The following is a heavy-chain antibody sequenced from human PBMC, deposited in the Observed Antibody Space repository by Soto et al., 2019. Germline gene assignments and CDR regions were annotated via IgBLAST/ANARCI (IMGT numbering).Heavy chain of an antibody. CDR3: ARERLSGWLDY. V-gene: IGHV4-30-4*01. J-gene: IGHJ5*01. Sequence: ASETLSLTCTVSGGSISSGDYYWSWIRQPPGKGLEWIGYIYYSGSTYYNPSLKSRVTISVDTSKNQFSLKLSSVTAADTAVYYCARERLSGWLDYWGQGTLVTVS. CDR1: GGSISSGDYY. CDR2: IYYSGST. D-gene: IGHD6-19*01.